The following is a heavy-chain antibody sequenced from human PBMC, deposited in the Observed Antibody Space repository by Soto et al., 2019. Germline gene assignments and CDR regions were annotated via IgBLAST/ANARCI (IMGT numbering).Heavy chain of an antibody. D-gene: IGHD3-10*01. CDR1: GLTFSTFA. CDR2: ISHDGSHE. CDR3: ARNSDHRLVRGWLDP. Sequence: QGQLHEFGGGVVQPGRSLRLSCAASGLTFSTFAMHWVRQAPGKGLEWVAMISHDGSHEYYVDSVKGRFSVSRDNSHNILHLQMNSLRIEDTAVYFCARNSDHRLVRGWLDPWGQGTLVTVSS. J-gene: IGHJ5*02. V-gene: IGHV3-30-3*01.